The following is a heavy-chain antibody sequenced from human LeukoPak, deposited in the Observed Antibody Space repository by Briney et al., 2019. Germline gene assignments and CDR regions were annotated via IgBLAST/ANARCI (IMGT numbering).Heavy chain of an antibody. CDR1: GFTFSTYS. CDR2: ISSSTYYI. Sequence: PGGSLRLSCAASGFTFSTYSMNWVRQAPGKGLEWVSSISSSTYYIYYTDSVKGRFTISRDNAKNSLYLQMNSLRAEDTAMYYCARANYGDYTFDYWGQGTLVTVSS. CDR3: ARANYGDYTFDY. D-gene: IGHD4-17*01. V-gene: IGHV3-21*01. J-gene: IGHJ4*02.